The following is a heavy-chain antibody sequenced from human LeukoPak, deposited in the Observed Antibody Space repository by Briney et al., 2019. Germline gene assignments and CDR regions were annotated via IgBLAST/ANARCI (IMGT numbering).Heavy chain of an antibody. Sequence: PSETLSLTCTVSGGSISSGGYYWSWIRQHPGKGLEWIGYIYYSGSTYYNPSLKSRVTISVDTSKNQFSLKLSSVTAADTAVYYCARDSRGHYYGMDVWGQGTTVTASS. CDR3: ARDSRGHYYGMDV. J-gene: IGHJ6*02. V-gene: IGHV4-31*03. CDR2: IYYSGST. D-gene: IGHD2-2*01. CDR1: GGSISSGGYY.